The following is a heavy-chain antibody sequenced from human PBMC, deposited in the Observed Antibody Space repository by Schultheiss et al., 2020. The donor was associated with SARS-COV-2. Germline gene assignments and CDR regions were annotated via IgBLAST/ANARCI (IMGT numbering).Heavy chain of an antibody. CDR2: IYYSGST. J-gene: IGHJ4*02. Sequence: SETLSLTCAVYGGSFSGYYWSWIRQPPGKGLEWIGYIYYSGSTNYNPSLKSRVTISVDTSKNQFSLKLSSVTAADTAVYYCASMENTVAGTGGDDYWGQGTLVTVSS. D-gene: IGHD6-19*01. V-gene: IGHV4-34*01. CDR3: ASMENTVAGTGGDDY. CDR1: GGSFSGYY.